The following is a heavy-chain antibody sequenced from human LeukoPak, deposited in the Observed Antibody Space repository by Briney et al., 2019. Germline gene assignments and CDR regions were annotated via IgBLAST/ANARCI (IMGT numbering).Heavy chain of an antibody. D-gene: IGHD4-17*01. J-gene: IGHJ6*02. V-gene: IGHV3-66*01. Sequence: GGSLRLSCAASGFTVSSNYMSWVRQAPGKGLEWVSVLYSGGGTYYADSVKGRFTSSRDNSKNTLYLQMNSLRAEDTAVYYCARWGSGDYDYYYGMDVWGQGTTVTVSS. CDR2: LYSGGGT. CDR1: GFTVSSNY. CDR3: ARWGSGDYDYYYGMDV.